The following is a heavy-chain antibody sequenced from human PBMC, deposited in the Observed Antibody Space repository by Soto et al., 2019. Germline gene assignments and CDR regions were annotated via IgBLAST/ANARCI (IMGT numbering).Heavy chain of an antibody. J-gene: IGHJ5*02. Sequence: EVQLVESGGGLVKPGGSLRLSCAASGFTFSNYNMNWVRQAPGEGLEWVSSITSSTYIYYADSVKGRFTISRDNAKNSLYLQMNSLRADDTAVYYCASDPTNLKHSSGWDSWFAPWGQGTLVPVSS. CDR3: ASDPTNLKHSSGWDSWFAP. CDR1: GFTFSNYN. D-gene: IGHD6-19*01. CDR2: ITSSTYI. V-gene: IGHV3-21*01.